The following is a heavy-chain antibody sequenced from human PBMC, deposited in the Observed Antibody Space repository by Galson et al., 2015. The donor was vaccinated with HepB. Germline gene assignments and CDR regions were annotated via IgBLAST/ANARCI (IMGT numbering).Heavy chain of an antibody. J-gene: IGHJ3*02. V-gene: IGHV3-23*01. CDR3: AKGIYITSSAAFDM. Sequence: SLRLSCATSGLTFSSYAMNWARQAPGKGLEWVSGISGSGYNTYYADSVKGRFTISRDNSKNTLFLQMNSLRAEDTAVYYCAKGIYITSSAAFDMWGQGTTVTVSS. CDR2: ISGSGYNT. CDR1: GLTFSSYA. D-gene: IGHD3-10*01.